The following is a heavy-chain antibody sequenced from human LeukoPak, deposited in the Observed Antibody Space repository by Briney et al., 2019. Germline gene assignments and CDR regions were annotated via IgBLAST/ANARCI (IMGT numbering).Heavy chain of an antibody. V-gene: IGHV3-48*03. CDR2: ISSSGSTI. J-gene: IGHJ4*02. D-gene: IGHD6-13*01. CDR1: GFTFSSYE. Sequence: PGGSLRLSCATSGFTFSSYEMNWVRQAPGKGLEWVSYISSSGSTIYYADSVKGRFTISRDNAKNSLYLQMNSLRAEDTAVYYCARDEQQRLVCYFNYWGQGTLVTVSS. CDR3: ARDEQQRLVCYFNY.